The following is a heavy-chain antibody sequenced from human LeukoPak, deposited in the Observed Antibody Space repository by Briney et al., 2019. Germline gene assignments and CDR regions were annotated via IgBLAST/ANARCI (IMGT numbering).Heavy chain of an antibody. V-gene: IGHV4-59*01. CDR1: GGSISNYY. J-gene: IGHJ6*02. Sequence: SETLSLTCTVSGGSISNYYWSWIRQPPGKALEWIGYIYYAGTTKYNPSLKSRATISLDTSKNQFSLRLTSVTAADTALFFCARGYDIDVWGQGTTVTVSS. CDR3: ARGYDIDV. CDR2: IYYAGTT.